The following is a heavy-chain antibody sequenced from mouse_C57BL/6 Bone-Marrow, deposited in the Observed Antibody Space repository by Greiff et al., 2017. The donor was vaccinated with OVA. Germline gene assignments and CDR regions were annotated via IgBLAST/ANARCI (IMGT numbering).Heavy chain of an antibody. Sequence: EVNLVESGGGLVKPGGSLKLSCAASGFTFSSYTMSWVRQTPEKRLEWVATISGGGGNTYYPDSVKGRFTISRDNAKNTLYLQMSSLRSEDTALYYCARHGEIHYWGQGTTLTVSS. CDR3: ARHGEIHY. V-gene: IGHV5-9*01. CDR2: ISGGGGNT. J-gene: IGHJ2*01. CDR1: GFTFSSYT.